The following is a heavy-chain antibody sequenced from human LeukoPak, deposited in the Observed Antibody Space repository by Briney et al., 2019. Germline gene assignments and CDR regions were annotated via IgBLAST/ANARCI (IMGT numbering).Heavy chain of an antibody. CDR3: AKGVDILTGLIY. V-gene: IGHV3-9*01. J-gene: IGHJ4*02. CDR1: GFTFDDYA. Sequence: GRSLRLSCAASGFTFDDYAMHWVRQAPGKGLEWVSGISWNSGSIGYADSVKGRFTISRDNAKNSLYLQMNSLRAEDTALYYCAKGVDILTGLIYWGQGTLVTVSS. D-gene: IGHD3-9*01. CDR2: ISWNSGSI.